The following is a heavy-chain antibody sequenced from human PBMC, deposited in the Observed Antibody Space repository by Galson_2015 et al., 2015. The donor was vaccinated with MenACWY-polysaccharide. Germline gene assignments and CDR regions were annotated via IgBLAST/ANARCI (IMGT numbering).Heavy chain of an antibody. Sequence: SLRLSCAASGFNFSDHYMDWVRQAPGKGLEWVARVRDKPHSYTTEYAASVKGRFTVSRDDSKNSLYLQMNSLKTEDTAVYYCSRSLNGNDRLLGFGSWGHGSLVTVSS. V-gene: IGHV3-72*01. D-gene: IGHD2-8*01. CDR3: SRSLNGNDRLLGFGS. CDR2: VRDKPHSYTT. J-gene: IGHJ5*01. CDR1: GFNFSDHY.